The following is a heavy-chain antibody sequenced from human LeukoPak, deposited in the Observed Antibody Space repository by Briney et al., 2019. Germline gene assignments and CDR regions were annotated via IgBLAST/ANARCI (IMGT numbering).Heavy chain of an antibody. Sequence: GGSLRLSCAASGFTFSSYAMTWVRQAPGKGLEWVSAINDRGGDTYYADSVKGRFTISRDNSKNTLYLQMNSLRAEDTAVYYCAKGYRGNYDYWGQGTLITVSS. J-gene: IGHJ4*02. V-gene: IGHV3-23*01. D-gene: IGHD1-26*01. CDR3: AKGYRGNYDY. CDR2: INDRGGDT. CDR1: GFTFSSYA.